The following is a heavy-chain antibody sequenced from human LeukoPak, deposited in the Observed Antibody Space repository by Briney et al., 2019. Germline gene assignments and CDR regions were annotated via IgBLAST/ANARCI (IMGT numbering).Heavy chain of an antibody. CDR1: GGTFCSYA. D-gene: IGHD5-18*01. Sequence: GASVKVSCKASGGTFCSYAISWVRQAPGQGLEWMGGIIPIFGTANYAQKFQGRVTITADESTSTAYMELSSLRSEDTAVYYCAGSKRGYSFGGMDVWGQGTTVTVSS. V-gene: IGHV1-69*13. CDR3: AGSKRGYSFGGMDV. CDR2: IIPIFGTA. J-gene: IGHJ6*02.